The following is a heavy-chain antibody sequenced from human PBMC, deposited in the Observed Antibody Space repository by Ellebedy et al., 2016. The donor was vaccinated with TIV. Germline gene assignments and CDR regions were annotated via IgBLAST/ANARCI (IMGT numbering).Heavy chain of an antibody. J-gene: IGHJ6*04. CDR3: ARDAGYCSSTSCTWEMDV. CDR2: IKQDGSEK. CDR1: GFTFSSYW. V-gene: IGHV3-7*01. Sequence: GESLKISCAASGFTFSSYWMSWVRQAPGKGLEWVANIKQDGSEKYYVDSVKGRFTISRDNAKNSLYLQMNSLRAEDTAVYYCARDAGYCSSTSCTWEMDVWGKGTTVTVSS. D-gene: IGHD2-2*01.